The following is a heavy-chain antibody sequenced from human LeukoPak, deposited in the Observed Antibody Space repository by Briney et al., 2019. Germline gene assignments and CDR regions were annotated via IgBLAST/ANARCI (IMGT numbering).Heavy chain of an antibody. CDR3: ARDLSPAYGSGRSALSI. J-gene: IGHJ6*04. D-gene: IGHD3-10*01. Sequence: GGSLRLSCAASGFTFSSYGMNWVRQAPGKGLEWVSSISSSSSYIYYADSVKGRFTISRDNAKNSLYLQMNSLRAEDTAVYYCARDLSPAYGSGRSALSIWGKGTTVTVSS. CDR1: GFTFSSYG. V-gene: IGHV3-21*01. CDR2: ISSSSSYI.